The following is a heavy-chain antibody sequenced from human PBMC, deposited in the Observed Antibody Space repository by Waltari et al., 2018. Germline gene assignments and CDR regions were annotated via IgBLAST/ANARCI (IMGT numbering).Heavy chain of an antibody. CDR3: TRDPLPAYNWNPHWFDP. V-gene: IGHV3-49*03. D-gene: IGHD1-20*01. Sequence: EVQLVESGGGLVQPGRSLRLSCTASGFTFGDYAMSWFRPAPGKGREWVGFIRSKAYGGTTEYAASLKGRFTISRDDSKSIAYLQMNSLKTEDTAVYYCTRDPLPAYNWNPHWFDPWGQGTLVTVSS. CDR2: IRSKAYGGTT. J-gene: IGHJ5*02. CDR1: GFTFGDYA.